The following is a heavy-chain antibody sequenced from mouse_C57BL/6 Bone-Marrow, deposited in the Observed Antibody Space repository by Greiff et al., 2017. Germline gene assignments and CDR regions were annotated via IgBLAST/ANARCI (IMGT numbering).Heavy chain of an antibody. Sequence: QVQLQQSGAELVRPGASVTLSCKASGYTFTDYDMHWVKQTPVHGLEWIGAIDPETGGTAYNQKFKGKAILTADKSSSTASMELRSLTSEDSAVYVGTGWCGSSLAWFSYWGRGTLVIVSA. CDR2: IDPETGGT. J-gene: IGHJ3*01. CDR1: GYTFTDYD. D-gene: IGHD1-1*01. V-gene: IGHV1-15*01. CDR3: TGWCGSSLAWFSY.